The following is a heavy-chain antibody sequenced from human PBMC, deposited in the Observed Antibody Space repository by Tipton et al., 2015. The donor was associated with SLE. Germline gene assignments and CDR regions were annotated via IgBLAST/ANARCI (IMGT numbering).Heavy chain of an antibody. D-gene: IGHD4-17*01. CDR3: ARGGGTTLGY. V-gene: IGHV3-11*01. CDR2: ISSSGSTI. J-gene: IGHJ4*02. CDR1: GGSISSSSYY. Sequence: LSLTCTVSGGSISSSSYYWGWIRQPPGKGLEWVSYISSSGSTIYYADSVKGRFTISRDNAKNSLYLQMNSLRAEDTAVYYCARGGGTTLGYWGQGTLVTVSS.